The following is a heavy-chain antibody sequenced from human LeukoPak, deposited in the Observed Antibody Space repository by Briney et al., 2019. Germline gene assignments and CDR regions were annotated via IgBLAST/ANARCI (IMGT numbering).Heavy chain of an antibody. CDR3: ARGQGSAWGYYYYMDV. V-gene: IGHV1-8*01. D-gene: IGHD3-10*01. CDR1: GYTLTSYD. Sequence: APVKVSCKASGYTLTSYDINWVRQATGQGLEWMGWMNPNSGNTGYAQKFQGRVAITRNTSISTAYMELSSLRSEDTAVYYCARGQGSAWGYYYYMDVWGKGTTVTVSS. CDR2: MNPNSGNT. J-gene: IGHJ6*03.